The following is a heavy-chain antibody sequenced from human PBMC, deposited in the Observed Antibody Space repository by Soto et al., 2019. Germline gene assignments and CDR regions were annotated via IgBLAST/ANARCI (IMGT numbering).Heavy chain of an antibody. CDR1: AFSSSTSW. CDR3: ARGRGWLFDI. CDR2: IRQDGSEK. D-gene: IGHD6-19*01. J-gene: IGHJ4*02. Sequence: EVQLVESGGDLVQPGGSLRISCVASAFSSSTSWMSWFRQAPGKGPEWVAIIRQDGSEKYYVESVKGRFTISRDSAKDSLSLQMNSLRVEDTAVYYCARGRGWLFDIWGQGTQVTVSS. V-gene: IGHV3-7*01.